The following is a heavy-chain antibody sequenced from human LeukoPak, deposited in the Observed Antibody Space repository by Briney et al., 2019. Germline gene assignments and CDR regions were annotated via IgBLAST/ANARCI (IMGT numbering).Heavy chain of an antibody. J-gene: IGHJ5*02. D-gene: IGHD3-9*01. Sequence: ASLKVSCKTSGYIFTSYGINWVRQAPGQGLEWMGWISTYNGDTNYAQKFQGRVTMTTDTSTSTAYIELRSLTSDDTAAYYCAREWWGYDVLTGDNWFDPWGQGTLVTVSS. V-gene: IGHV1-18*01. CDR1: GYIFTSYG. CDR2: ISTYNGDT. CDR3: AREWWGYDVLTGDNWFDP.